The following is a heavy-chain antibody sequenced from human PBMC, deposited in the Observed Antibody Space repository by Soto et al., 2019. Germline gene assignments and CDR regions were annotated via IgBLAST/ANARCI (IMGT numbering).Heavy chain of an antibody. J-gene: IGHJ6*02. CDR3: ARDGKYCTNGVCYMGYYGMDV. CDR2: IWYDGSNK. D-gene: IGHD2-8*01. Sequence: QVQLVESGGGVVQPGRSLRLSCAASGFTFSSYGMHWVRQAPGKGLEWVAVIWYDGSNKYYADSVKGRFTISRDNSKNTLYLQMTSLRAEDTAVYYCARDGKYCTNGVCYMGYYGMDVLGQGTTVTVSS. CDR1: GFTFSSYG. V-gene: IGHV3-33*01.